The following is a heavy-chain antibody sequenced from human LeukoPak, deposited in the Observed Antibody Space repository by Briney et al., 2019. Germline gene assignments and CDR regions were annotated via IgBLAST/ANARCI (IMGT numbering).Heavy chain of an antibody. J-gene: IGHJ6*03. V-gene: IGHV3-48*04. CDR2: ISSSSGTI. D-gene: IGHD4-17*01. CDR1: GFTFSSYG. Sequence: GGSLRLSCAASGFTFSSYGMSWVRQAPGKGLEWVSYISSSSGTIYYAGSVKGRFTFSRDNAKNSLYLQMSSLRAEDTAVYYCARGATVWARMDVWGKGTTVTVSS. CDR3: ARGATVWARMDV.